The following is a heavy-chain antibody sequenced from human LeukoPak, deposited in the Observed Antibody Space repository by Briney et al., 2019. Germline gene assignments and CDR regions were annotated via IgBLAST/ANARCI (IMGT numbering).Heavy chain of an antibody. D-gene: IGHD3-10*01. CDR2: ISGSGGST. CDR3: AKSHISYYGSGSYRERSFYYYYGMDV. Sequence: GGSLRLSCAASGFTFSSYAMSWVRQAPGKGLEWVSAISGSGGSTYYADSVKGRFTISRDNSKNTLYLQMNSLRAEDTAVYYCAKSHISYYGSGSYRERSFYYYYGMDVWGQGTTVTVSS. CDR1: GFTFSSYA. V-gene: IGHV3-23*01. J-gene: IGHJ6*02.